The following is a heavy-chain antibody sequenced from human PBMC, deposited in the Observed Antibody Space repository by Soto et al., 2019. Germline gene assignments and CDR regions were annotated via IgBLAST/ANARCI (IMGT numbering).Heavy chain of an antibody. Sequence: QVRLQESGPGLVKPSQTLSLTCTVSGGSISSDDYYWSWIRQHPGKGLEWIGYIYYSGSTYYNPSLKGRVTIPMDTSKNQFSLNLSSVTAADTAVYYWALRYDYRFYWGQGTLVTVSS. J-gene: IGHJ4*02. CDR1: GGSISSDDYY. V-gene: IGHV4-31*04. D-gene: IGHD4-4*01. CDR3: ALRYDYRFY. CDR2: IYYSGST.